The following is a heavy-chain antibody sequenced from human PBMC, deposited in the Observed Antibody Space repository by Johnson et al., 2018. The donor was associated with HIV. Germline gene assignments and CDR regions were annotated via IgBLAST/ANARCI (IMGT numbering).Heavy chain of an antibody. CDR2: IKSKTDGGTT. J-gene: IGHJ3*02. CDR3: TTDLVPAAKEPVVVGGAFDI. D-gene: IGHD2-2*01. V-gene: IGHV3-15*01. CDR1: GFTFSSYW. Sequence: VQLVESGGGVVRPGGSLRLSCAASGFTFSSYWMSWVRQAPGKGLEWVGRIKSKTDGGTTDYAAPVKGRFTISRADSKNTLYLQMNSLKPEDTAVYYCTTDLVPAAKEPVVVGGAFDIWGQGTMVTVSS.